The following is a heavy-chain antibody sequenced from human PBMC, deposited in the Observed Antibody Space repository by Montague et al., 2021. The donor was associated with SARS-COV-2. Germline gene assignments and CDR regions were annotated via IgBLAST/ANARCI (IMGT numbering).Heavy chain of an antibody. CDR3: ARQEASSWYVGLKLFCYGLDV. CDR2: IYPGYSDT. V-gene: IGHV5-51*01. Sequence: QSGAEVKKPGESLRISCKGSGYSFTNYWIAWVRQMPGKGLEWVGIIYPGYSDTRYNPSFQGRVTISADKSIRTAYLQWSSLKASDTAIYYCARQEASSWYVGLKLFCYGLDVWGQGTTVTVSS. J-gene: IGHJ6*02. D-gene: IGHD6-13*01. CDR1: GYSFTNYW.